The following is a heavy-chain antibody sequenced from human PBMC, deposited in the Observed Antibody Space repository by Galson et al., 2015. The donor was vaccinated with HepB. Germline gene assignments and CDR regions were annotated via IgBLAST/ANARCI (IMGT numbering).Heavy chain of an antibody. Sequence: SLRLSCAASGFTFSSYAMSWVRQAPGKGLEWVSAISGSGGSTYYADSVKGRFTISRDNSKNTLYLQMNSLRAEDTAVYYCAKEASVVVVPAASFDYWGQGTLVTVSS. D-gene: IGHD2-2*01. CDR3: AKEASVVVVPAASFDY. J-gene: IGHJ4*02. CDR2: ISGSGGST. CDR1: GFTFSSYA. V-gene: IGHV3-23*01.